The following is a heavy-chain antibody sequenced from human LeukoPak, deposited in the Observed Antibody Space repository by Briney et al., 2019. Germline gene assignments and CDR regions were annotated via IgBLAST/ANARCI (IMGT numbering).Heavy chain of an antibody. Sequence: SETLSLTCTVSGGSISSGGYSWRWIRQPPGKGLEWIGYIYHSGSTYYNPSLKSRVTISVDTSRNQFSLRLSSVTAADTAVYYCARGQRITMTDWGQGTLVTVSS. V-gene: IGHV4-30-2*01. CDR2: IYHSGST. J-gene: IGHJ4*02. CDR1: GGSISSGGYS. CDR3: ARGQRITMTD. D-gene: IGHD3-22*01.